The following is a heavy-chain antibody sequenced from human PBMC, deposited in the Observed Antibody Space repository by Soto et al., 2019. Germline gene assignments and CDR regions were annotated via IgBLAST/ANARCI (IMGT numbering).Heavy chain of an antibody. D-gene: IGHD6-6*01. CDR2: IYYSGST. J-gene: IGHJ4*02. V-gene: IGHV4-39*01. CDR1: GGSISSSSYY. CDR3: ARLTGGSSSSKHFDY. Sequence: PSETLSLTCTVSGGSISSSSYYWGWIRQPPGNGLEWIGSIYYSGSTYYNPSLKSRVTISVDTSKNQFSLKLSSVTAADTAVYYCARLTGGSSSSKHFDYWGPGTLLTVSS.